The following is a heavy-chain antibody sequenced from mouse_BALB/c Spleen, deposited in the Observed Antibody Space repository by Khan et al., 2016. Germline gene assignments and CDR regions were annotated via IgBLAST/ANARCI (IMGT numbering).Heavy chain of an antibody. CDR3: ARPHVGFDEGYYCDY. Sequence: LVKTGASVKISCKASGYPFTGYYMHWVRQSHGKSLEWIGYISCYNGATRYNQKFKDKATLTVDTSSITAYMQFNSLTSEDSAVYLCARPHVGFDEGYYCDYWGQGTTLTVSS. D-gene: IGHD2-2*01. CDR2: ISCYNGAT. V-gene: IGHV1S34*01. J-gene: IGHJ2*01. CDR1: GYPFTGYY.